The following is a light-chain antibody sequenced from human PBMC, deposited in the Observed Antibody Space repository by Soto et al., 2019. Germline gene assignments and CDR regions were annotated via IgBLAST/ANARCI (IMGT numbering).Light chain of an antibody. J-gene: IGKJ1*01. V-gene: IGKV1-5*03. CDR3: QHYNGYRWT. CDR1: QSISGW. Sequence: DIQMTQSPSTLSASVGDRVTITCRASQSISGWLAWYQQKPGKAPKILIYKASSLESGVPSRFSGSGSGTEFTLTISSLRPDDFATYYCQHYNGYRWTFGQGTKVDIK. CDR2: KAS.